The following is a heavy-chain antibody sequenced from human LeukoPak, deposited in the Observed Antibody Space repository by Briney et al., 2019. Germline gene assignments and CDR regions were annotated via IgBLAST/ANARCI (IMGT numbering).Heavy chain of an antibody. D-gene: IGHD1-26*01. CDR2: IYTSGST. CDR3: ASLRERSYYARGFDY. J-gene: IGHJ4*02. V-gene: IGHV4-61*02. CDR1: GGSISSRNYY. Sequence: SETLSLTCTVSGGSISSRNYYWSWIRQPAGKGLEWIGRIYTSGSTNYNPSLKSRVTISVDTSKNQFSLKLRSVTAADTAVYYCASLRERSYYARGFDYWGQGTLVTVSS.